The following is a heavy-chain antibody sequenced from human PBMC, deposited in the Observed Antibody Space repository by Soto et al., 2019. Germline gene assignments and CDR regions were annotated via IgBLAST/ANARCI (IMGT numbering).Heavy chain of an antibody. V-gene: IGHV4-34*01. D-gene: IGHD3-3*01. Sequence: SETLSLTCAVYGGSFSGYYWSWIRQPPGKGLEWIGEINHSGSTNYNPSLKSRVTISVDTSKNQFSLKLSSVTAADTAVYYCASATAYYDFWSGYQDYYYYYMDVWGKGTTVTVSS. CDR2: INHSGST. CDR1: GGSFSGYY. CDR3: ASATAYYDFWSGYQDYYYYYMDV. J-gene: IGHJ6*03.